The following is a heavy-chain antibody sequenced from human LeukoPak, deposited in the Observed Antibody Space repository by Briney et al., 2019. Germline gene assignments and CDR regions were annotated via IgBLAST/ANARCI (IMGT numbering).Heavy chain of an antibody. Sequence: TSETLSLTCTVSGGSISSGSYYWSWIRQPAGKGLEWIGRIYTSGSTNYNPSLKSRVTISVDTSKNQFSLKLSSVTAADTAVYYCAREDYHDSSHYWGQGTLVTVSS. CDR3: AREDYHDSSHY. CDR1: GGSISSGSYY. V-gene: IGHV4-61*02. CDR2: IYTSGST. D-gene: IGHD3-22*01. J-gene: IGHJ4*02.